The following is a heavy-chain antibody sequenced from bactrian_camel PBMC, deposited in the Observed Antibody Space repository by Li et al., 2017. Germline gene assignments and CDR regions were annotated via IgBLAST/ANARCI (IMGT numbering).Heavy chain of an antibody. D-gene: IGHD6*01. CDR3: AADVGNGGNWYVRDRDNY. Sequence: VESGGGSVQTGETLRLSCLGVGVTFEGADMNWYRQPPGKRCELVASISSDGRTYYTDSVKGRFTIYEDNAKTAVYLQMNSLKPEDTAVYYCAADVGNGGNWYVRDRDNYWGQGTQVTVS. J-gene: IGHJ4*01. V-gene: IGHV3S10*01. CDR2: ISSDGRT. CDR1: GVTFEGAD.